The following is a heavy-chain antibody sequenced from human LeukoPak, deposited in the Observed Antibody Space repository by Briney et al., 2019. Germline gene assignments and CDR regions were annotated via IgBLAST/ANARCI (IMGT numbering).Heavy chain of an antibody. D-gene: IGHD3-3*01. CDR3: AKGSTIFGNNWFDP. Sequence: PGGSLRLSCAASGFTVSSNYMSWVRQAPGKGLEWVSVIYSGGSTYYADSVKGRFTISRDNSKNTLYLQMNSLRAEDTAVYYCAKGSTIFGNNWFDPWGQGTLVTVSS. CDR2: IYSGGST. J-gene: IGHJ5*02. CDR1: GFTVSSNY. V-gene: IGHV3-53*01.